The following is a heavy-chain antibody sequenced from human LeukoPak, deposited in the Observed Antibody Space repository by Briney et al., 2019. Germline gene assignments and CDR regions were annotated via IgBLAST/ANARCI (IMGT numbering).Heavy chain of an antibody. D-gene: IGHD3-22*01. CDR3: ARAEYYYDSSGLKGLPCDY. Sequence: ASVKVSCRASEYTFTGYYMNWVRQAPGQGLEWMGWINPNSGGTNYAQKFQGRVTMTRDTSISTAYMELSGLRSDDTAVYYCARAEYYYDSSGLKGLPCDYWGQGTQVTVSS. CDR2: INPNSGGT. J-gene: IGHJ4*02. V-gene: IGHV1-2*02. CDR1: EYTFTGYY.